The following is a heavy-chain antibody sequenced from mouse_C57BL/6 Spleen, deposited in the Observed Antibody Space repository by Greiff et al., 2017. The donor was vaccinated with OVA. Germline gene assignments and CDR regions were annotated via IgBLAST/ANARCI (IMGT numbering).Heavy chain of an antibody. CDR1: GYTFTDYE. CDR2: IDPETGGT. V-gene: IGHV1-15*01. Sequence: QVQLQQSGAELVRPGASVTLSCKASGYTFTDYEMHWVKQTHVHGLEWIGAIDPETGGTAYNQKSKGKAILTADKSSSTAYMELRSLQSEDSAVYYCTRMVNYWGQGTTLTVSS. D-gene: IGHD2-2*01. CDR3: TRMVNY. J-gene: IGHJ2*01.